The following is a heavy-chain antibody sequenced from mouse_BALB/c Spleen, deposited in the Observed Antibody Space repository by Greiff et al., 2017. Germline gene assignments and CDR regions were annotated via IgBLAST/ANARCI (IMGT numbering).Heavy chain of an antibody. J-gene: IGHJ1*01. CDR3: ARDYYGSSHWYFDV. Sequence: EVQGVESGGGLVQPGGSLKLSCAASGFTFSSYGMSWVRQTPDKRLELVATINSNGGSTYYPDSVKGRFTISRDNAKNTLYLQMSSLKSEDTAMYYCARDYYGSSHWYFDVWGAGTTVTVSS. CDR1: GFTFSSYG. CDR2: INSNGGST. V-gene: IGHV5-6-3*01. D-gene: IGHD1-1*01.